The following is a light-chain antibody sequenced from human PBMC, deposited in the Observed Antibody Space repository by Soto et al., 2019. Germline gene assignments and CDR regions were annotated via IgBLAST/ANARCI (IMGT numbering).Light chain of an antibody. V-gene: IGKV3-11*01. Sequence: EIVLTQPPSTLSLSPGERATLSCRASQSVFDFLDWLQQKPGQAPRVLIYDASKRAAGIPDRFSGSGSETHFTLTISSLEPEDFAVYYCQQRSRWPLTFGTGTKVDIK. CDR2: DAS. CDR3: QQRSRWPLT. CDR1: QSVFDF. J-gene: IGKJ4*01.